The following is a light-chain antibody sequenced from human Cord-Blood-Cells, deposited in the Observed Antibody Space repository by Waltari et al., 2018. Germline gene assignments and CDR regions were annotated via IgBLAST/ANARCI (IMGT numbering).Light chain of an antibody. CDR2: DVS. J-gene: IGLJ2*01. Sequence: QSALTQHASVSGSPGQSITISCTGTSSDVGGYNYFSWYQQHPGKAPKVMIYDVSKRPSGVSNRFSGSKSGNTASLTISGLQAEDEADYYCCSYAGSSTVVFGGGTKLTVL. CDR3: CSYAGSSTVV. V-gene: IGLV2-14*01. CDR1: SSDVGGYNY.